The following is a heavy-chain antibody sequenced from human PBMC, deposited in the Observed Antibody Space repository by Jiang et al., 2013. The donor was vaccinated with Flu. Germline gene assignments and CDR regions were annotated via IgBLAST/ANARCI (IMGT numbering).Heavy chain of an antibody. CDR3: ASDFWSGYYPLSANYYYYGMDV. CDR1: GYTFSNYG. Sequence: SGAEVKKPGASVKVSCKTSGYTFSNYGISWVRQAPGQGLEWMGWINTYNGNTNYAQKLQGRITMSTDTSTSIAYMELSSLRSEDTAVYYCASDFWSGYYPLSANYYYYGMDVWGQGTTVTVSS. D-gene: IGHD3-3*01. J-gene: IGHJ6*02. V-gene: IGHV1-18*01. CDR2: INTYNGNT.